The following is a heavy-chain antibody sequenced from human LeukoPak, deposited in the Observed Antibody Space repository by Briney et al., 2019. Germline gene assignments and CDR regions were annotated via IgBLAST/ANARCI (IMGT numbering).Heavy chain of an antibody. J-gene: IGHJ4*02. CDR2: IIPIFGTA. Sequence: ASVKVSCKASGGTFSSYAISWVRQAPGQGLEWMGGIIPIFGTANYAQKFQGRVTITVDESTSTAYMELSSLRSEDTAVYYCARALYYDYVWGSYHLYYFDYWGQGTLVTVSS. CDR3: ARALYYDYVWGSYHLYYFDY. V-gene: IGHV1-69*13. CDR1: GGTFSSYA. D-gene: IGHD3-16*02.